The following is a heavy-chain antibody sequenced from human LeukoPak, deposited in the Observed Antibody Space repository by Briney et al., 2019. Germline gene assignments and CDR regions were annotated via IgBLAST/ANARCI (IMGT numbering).Heavy chain of an antibody. V-gene: IGHV3-23*01. J-gene: IGHJ4*02. Sequence: PGGSLRLSCAASGFTFSSWAMSWVRQAPGKGLEWVSAISGSGGSTYYAGSVKGRFTISRDNSKNTLFLQMNSLRAEDTAVYYCAKGTCSSSPRDYWGQGTLVTVSS. CDR1: GFTFSSWA. CDR3: AKGTCSSSPRDY. CDR2: ISGSGGST. D-gene: IGHD6-6*01.